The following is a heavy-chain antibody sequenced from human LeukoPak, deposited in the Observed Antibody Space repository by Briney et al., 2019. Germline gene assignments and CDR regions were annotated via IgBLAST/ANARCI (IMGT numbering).Heavy chain of an antibody. CDR2: INPNSGGS. D-gene: IGHD3-9*01. J-gene: IGHJ4*02. Sequence: ASVKVSCKASGYTFTDHYIHWVRQAPGQGLERLGCINPNSGGSNYAQKFQGRVTMTRDTSINSTFMDLSSLTSDDTAVYYCARGHDNTGYNYFDYWGQGTLVFVSS. V-gene: IGHV1-2*02. CDR1: GYTFTDHY. CDR3: ARGHDNTGYNYFDY.